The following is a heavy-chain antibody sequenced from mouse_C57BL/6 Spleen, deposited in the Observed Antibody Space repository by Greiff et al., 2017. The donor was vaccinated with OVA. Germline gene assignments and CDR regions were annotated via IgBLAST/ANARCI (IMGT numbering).Heavy chain of an antibody. CDR3: ARGGGSSSLGD. Sequence: VQLQQSGPELVKPGASVKISCKASGYTFTDYYMNWVKQSHGKSLEWIGDINPNNGGTSYNQKFKGKATLTVDKSSSTAYMELRILTSEDSAFYYCARGGGSSSLGDWGQGTTLTVSS. CDR2: INPNNGGT. D-gene: IGHD1-1*01. J-gene: IGHJ2*01. V-gene: IGHV1-26*01. CDR1: GYTFTDYY.